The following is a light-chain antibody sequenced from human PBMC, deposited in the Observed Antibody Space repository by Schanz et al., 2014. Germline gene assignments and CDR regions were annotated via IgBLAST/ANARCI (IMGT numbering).Light chain of an antibody. J-gene: IGLJ3*02. CDR1: SSDIGSYNL. CDR3: CSYAGRPWV. V-gene: IGLV2-23*01. CDR2: EGS. Sequence: QSALTQPASVSGSPGQSITISCTGTSSDIGSYNLVSWYQQHPDKAPKLMIYEGSKRPSGVSNRFSGSGSGNTASLTISGLQAEDEADYYCCSYAGRPWVFGGGTKLTVL.